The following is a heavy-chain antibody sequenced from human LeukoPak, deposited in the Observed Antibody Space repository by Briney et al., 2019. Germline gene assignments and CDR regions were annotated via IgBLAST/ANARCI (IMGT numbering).Heavy chain of an antibody. CDR2: INHSGST. V-gene: IGHV4-34*01. CDR3: VRAVVVVPAARRGAFDI. CDR1: GGSFSGYY. D-gene: IGHD2-2*01. Sequence: SETLSLTCAVYGGSFSGYYWSWIRQPPGKGLEWIGEINHSGSTNYNPSLKSRVTISVDTSKNQFSLKLSSVTAADTAVYYCVRAVVVVPAARRGAFDIWGQGAMVTVSS. J-gene: IGHJ3*02.